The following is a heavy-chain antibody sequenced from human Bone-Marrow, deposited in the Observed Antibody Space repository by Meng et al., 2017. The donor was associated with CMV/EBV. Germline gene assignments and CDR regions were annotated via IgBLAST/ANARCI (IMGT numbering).Heavy chain of an antibody. Sequence: GESLKISCAASGFSFSSYGMSWVRQAPGKGLEWVSSISGTGASTYYGDSVEGRFSISRDNSQNTLYMQMNSLTVEDTAVYYCVKWRSEFDLWGRGTLGTVSS. V-gene: IGHV3-23*01. CDR2: ISGTGAST. J-gene: IGHJ5*02. D-gene: IGHD3-3*01. CDR1: GFSFSSYG. CDR3: VKWRSEFDL.